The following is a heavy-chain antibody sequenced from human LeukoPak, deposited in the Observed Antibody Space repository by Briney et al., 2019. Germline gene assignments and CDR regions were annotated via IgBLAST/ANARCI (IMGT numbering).Heavy chain of an antibody. CDR2: ISGSDGRT. CDR1: GFTFNNFA. CDR3: ARGDLDTAMVRRYYFDY. Sequence: PGGSLRLSCAASGFTFNNFAMSWVRQAPEKGLEWVSAISGSDGRTFYADSVKGRFTISRDNSKNTLYLQMNSLRAEDTAVYYCARGDLDTAMVRRYYFDYWGQGTLVTVSS. V-gene: IGHV3-23*01. J-gene: IGHJ4*02. D-gene: IGHD5-18*01.